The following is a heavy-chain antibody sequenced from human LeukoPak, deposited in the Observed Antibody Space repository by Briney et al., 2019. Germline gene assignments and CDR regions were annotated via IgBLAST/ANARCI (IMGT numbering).Heavy chain of an antibody. J-gene: IGHJ4*02. CDR3: ARDLGSSADY. Sequence: GGSLRLSCAASGFTFSSYSMNWVRQAPGKGLEWVTFIWYDGNNKYYADSVKGRFTISRDNFKNTLSLQMNSLRAEDTAVYYCARDLGSSADYWGQGTLVTVSS. CDR2: IWYDGNNK. D-gene: IGHD6-13*01. CDR1: GFTFSSYS. V-gene: IGHV3-33*08.